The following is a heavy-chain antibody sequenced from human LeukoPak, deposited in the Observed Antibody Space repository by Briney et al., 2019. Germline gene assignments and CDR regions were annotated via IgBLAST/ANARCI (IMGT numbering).Heavy chain of an antibody. CDR3: VRRVAGGGYRDS. V-gene: IGHV4-39*01. CDR1: GGSISSSRHY. D-gene: IGHD2-15*01. CDR2: ILYSGST. Sequence: SETLSLTCTVSGGSISSSRHYWGWIRQPPGKGLEWIGNILYSGSTNYNPSLKSRVTISVDTSKNQFSLKLSSVTAADTADYYCVRRVAGGGYRDSWGQGTLVTVSS. J-gene: IGHJ4*02.